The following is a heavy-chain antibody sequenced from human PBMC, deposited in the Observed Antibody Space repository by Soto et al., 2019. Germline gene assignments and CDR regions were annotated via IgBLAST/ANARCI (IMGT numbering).Heavy chain of an antibody. CDR3: TRGSRGYYYIDV. Sequence: EVQLVESGGDLVQPGGSLRLSCVASGFTFSSYWIHWVRQAPGKGLVWVSRINGDGGTTNYADSVKGRLTISRDNAKNMVYLEVNRLGAEDTAVYYCTRGSRGYYYIDVWGRGAPLTV. J-gene: IGHJ6*03. CDR1: GFTFSSYW. V-gene: IGHV3-74*01. CDR2: INGDGGTT.